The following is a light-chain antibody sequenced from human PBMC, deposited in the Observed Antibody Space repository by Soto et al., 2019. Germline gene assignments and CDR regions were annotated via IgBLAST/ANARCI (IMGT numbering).Light chain of an antibody. J-gene: IGLJ3*02. CDR3: ASYTTSTTQV. CDR2: AVS. CDR1: SSDIGRFDY. V-gene: IGLV2-14*01. Sequence: QSVLTQAVSVSASPGQSITISCAGTSSDIGRFDYVSWYQHHPGNAPKLVISAVSRRSSGISDRFSGSKSGNTATLTISGLQAEDEADYYCASYTTSTTQVFGGGTKVTVL.